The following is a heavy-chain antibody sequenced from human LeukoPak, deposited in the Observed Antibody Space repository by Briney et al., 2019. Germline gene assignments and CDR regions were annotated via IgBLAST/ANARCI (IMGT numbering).Heavy chain of an antibody. V-gene: IGHV4-38-2*02. J-gene: IGHJ6*03. CDR2: IYYSGST. CDR1: GYSIRSGYY. D-gene: IGHD6-6*01. CDR3: ARDKRNLEYSSSSGLYYYYMDV. Sequence: KPSETLSLTCIVSGYSIRSGYYWGWIRQPPGKGLEWIGYIYYSGSTNYNPSLKSRVTISVDTSKNQFSLKLSSVTAADTAVYYCARDKRNLEYSSSSGLYYYYMDVWGKGTTVTVSS.